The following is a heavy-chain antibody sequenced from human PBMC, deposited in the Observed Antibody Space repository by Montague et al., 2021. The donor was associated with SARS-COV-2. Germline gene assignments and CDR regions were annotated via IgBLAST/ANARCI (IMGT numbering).Heavy chain of an antibody. CDR1: GGSISSYY. J-gene: IGHJ4*02. Sequence: SETLSLTCTVSGGSISSYYWSWIRQPPGKGLEWIGYIYYSGSSNYNPSLKSRVTISIDTSKNQFSLNLNSVTAADEAVYYCASPVGYCSGGSCYYVYWGQGTLVTVSS. D-gene: IGHD2-15*01. V-gene: IGHV4-59*01. CDR2: IYYSGSS. CDR3: ASPVGYCSGGSCYYVY.